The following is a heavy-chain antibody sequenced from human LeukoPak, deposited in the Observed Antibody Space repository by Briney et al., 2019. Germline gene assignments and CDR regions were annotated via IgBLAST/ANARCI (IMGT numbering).Heavy chain of an antibody. CDR2: IYSGGST. CDR1: GFTVSSNY. Sequence: GGSLRLSCAASGFTVSSNYMSWVRQAPGKGLEWVSVIYSGGSTYYADSVKGRFTISRDNSKNTLYLQMNSLRAEDTAVYYCARAPVDTAMVPRYYYYYMDVWGKGTTVTVSS. V-gene: IGHV3-53*01. CDR3: ARAPVDTAMVPRYYYYYMDV. J-gene: IGHJ6*03. D-gene: IGHD5-18*01.